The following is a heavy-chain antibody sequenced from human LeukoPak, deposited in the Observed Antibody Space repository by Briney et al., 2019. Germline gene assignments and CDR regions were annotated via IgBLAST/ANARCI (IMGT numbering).Heavy chain of an antibody. D-gene: IGHD1-26*01. CDR2: ISAYDGNT. CDR3: ARDCGSYCYLDY. V-gene: IGHV1-18*01. J-gene: IGHJ4*02. Sequence: ASVKVSCKASGYTFTNYGISWVRQAPGRGLEWVAWISAYDGNTHFAQNFQGRVTMTTDSITTTAYMELRSLRSDDTAVYYCARDCGSYCYLDYWGQGTLVTVSS. CDR1: GYTFTNYG.